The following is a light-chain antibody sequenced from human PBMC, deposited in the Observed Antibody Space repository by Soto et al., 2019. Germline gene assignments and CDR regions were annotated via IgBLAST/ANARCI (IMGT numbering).Light chain of an antibody. CDR1: SSDVGSHNL. J-gene: IGLJ1*01. CDR3: SSYTSSTTYV. V-gene: IGLV2-14*02. Sequence: QSVLTQPASVSWSPGQSITISCAGTSSDVGSHNLVSWYQHHPGKAPKLLIYEVTDRPSGVSDRFSGSKSGNTASLTISGLRAEDEADYYCSSYTSSTTYVFGTGTKSPS. CDR2: EVT.